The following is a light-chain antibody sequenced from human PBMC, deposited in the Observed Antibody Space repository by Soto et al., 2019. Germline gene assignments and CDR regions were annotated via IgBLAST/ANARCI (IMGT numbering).Light chain of an antibody. CDR3: SSYTSSSTWV. J-gene: IGLJ3*02. CDR1: SSDIGGYNY. Sequence: QSALTQPASVSGSPGQSITISCTGTSSDIGGYNYVSWYQQHPGKVPKLIISEVNNRPSGVSNRFSGSKSGNTASLTISGLQAEDEAEYYCSSYTSSSTWVFGGGTKLTVL. CDR2: EVN. V-gene: IGLV2-14*01.